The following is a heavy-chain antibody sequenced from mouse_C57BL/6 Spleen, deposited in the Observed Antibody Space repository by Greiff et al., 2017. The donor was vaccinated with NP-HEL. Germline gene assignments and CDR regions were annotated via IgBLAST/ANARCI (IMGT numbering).Heavy chain of an antibody. Sequence: DVMLVESGEGLVKPGGSLKLSCAASGFTFSSYAMSWVRQTPEKRLEWVAYISSGGDYIYYADTVKGRFTISRDNARNTLYLQMSSLKSEDTAMYYCTREASSYGSRRYAMDYWGQGTSVTVSS. V-gene: IGHV5-9-1*02. D-gene: IGHD1-1*01. CDR2: ISSGGDYI. CDR3: TREASSYGSRRYAMDY. J-gene: IGHJ4*01. CDR1: GFTFSSYA.